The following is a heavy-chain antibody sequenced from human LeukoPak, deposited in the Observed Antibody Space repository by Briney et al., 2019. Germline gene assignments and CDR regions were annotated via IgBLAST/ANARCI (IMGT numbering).Heavy chain of an antibody. D-gene: IGHD4-23*01. V-gene: IGHV3-53*01. J-gene: IGHJ4*02. CDR2: IYSGGNT. Sequence: HPGGSLRLSCAASGFTVSTNYMSWVRQAPGKGLEWVSIIYSGGNTYYADSVKGRFTISRDNSKNTLYLQVNSLRAEDTALYYCARRGDGGRSFDYWGQGTLVTVSS. CDR3: ARRGDGGRSFDY. CDR1: GFTVSTNY.